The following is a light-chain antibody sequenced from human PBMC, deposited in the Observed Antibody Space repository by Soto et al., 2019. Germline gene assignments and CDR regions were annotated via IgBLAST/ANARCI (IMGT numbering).Light chain of an antibody. J-gene: IGLJ1*01. CDR3: QSYDSSLSGSEV. CDR1: SSNIGAGYD. V-gene: IGLV1-40*01. CDR2: GNS. Sequence: QSVLTQPPSVSGAPGQRVTISCTGSSSNIGAGYDVHWYQQLPGTAPKLLIYGNSNRPSGVPDRFSGSKSGTSASLAITGLQAEDEADYSCQSYDSSLSGSEVFGTGPRVTAL.